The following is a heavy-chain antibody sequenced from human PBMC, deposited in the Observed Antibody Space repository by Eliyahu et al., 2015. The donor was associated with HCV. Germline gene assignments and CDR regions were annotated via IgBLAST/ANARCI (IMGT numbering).Heavy chain of an antibody. Sequence: EVQLVESGGGLVKPGGSLXLSCXASGLTFSTXIMXGVRQVPGKGLEWVSSISRSSNYKYYADSVKGRFTISRDNAKNSLYLQMNSLRDEDTAVYYCARGAQSCNSVNCHRGPFDYWGQGALVTVSS. D-gene: IGHD2/OR15-2a*01. V-gene: IGHV3-21*02. J-gene: IGHJ4*02. CDR3: ARGAQSCNSVNCHRGPFDY. CDR1: GLTFSTXI. CDR2: ISRSSNYK.